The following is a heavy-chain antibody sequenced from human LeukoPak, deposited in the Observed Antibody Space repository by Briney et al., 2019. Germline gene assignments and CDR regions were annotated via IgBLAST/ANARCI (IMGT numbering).Heavy chain of an antibody. CDR3: AKERREQSRDNYFDY. CDR1: GFTSSSFA. Sequence: AGGSLRLSCAASGFTSSSFAMSWVRQAPGRGLEWVSVISGSGLTTFYADSVKGRFTISRDNSKNTLYLQMNSLRAEDTAVYYCAKERREQSRDNYFDYWGQGTLVTVSS. D-gene: IGHD1-26*01. J-gene: IGHJ4*02. CDR2: ISGSGLTT. V-gene: IGHV3-23*01.